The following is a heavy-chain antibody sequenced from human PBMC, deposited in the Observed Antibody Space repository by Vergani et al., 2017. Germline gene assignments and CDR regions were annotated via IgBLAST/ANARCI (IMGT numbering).Heavy chain of an antibody. CDR1: GFTFSSYA. V-gene: IGHV3-64*04. J-gene: IGHJ4*02. CDR3: AKGAGLLWFGELLGD. CDR2: ISSNGGST. D-gene: IGHD3-10*01. Sequence: VQLVESGGGLVQPGGSLRLSCSASGFTFSSYAMHWVRQAPGKGLEYVSAISSNGGSTYYADSVKGRFTISRDNSKNTLYLQMNSLRAEDTAVYYCAKGAGLLWFGELLGDWGQGTLVTVSS.